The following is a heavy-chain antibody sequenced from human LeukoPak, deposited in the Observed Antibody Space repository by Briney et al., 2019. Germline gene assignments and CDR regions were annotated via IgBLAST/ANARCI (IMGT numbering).Heavy chain of an antibody. CDR2: ISSRGDT. D-gene: IGHD4-17*01. V-gene: IGHV4-4*07. Sequence: SETLSLTCIVPGASITNYYWSWIRQPAGKGLQWIGRISSRGDTNYNPSLKSRVFMSIDRSKNQFSLKLLSLTAADTAVYYCAREYGDFDYWGRGTLVTVSS. J-gene: IGHJ4*02. CDR1: GASITNYY. CDR3: AREYGDFDY.